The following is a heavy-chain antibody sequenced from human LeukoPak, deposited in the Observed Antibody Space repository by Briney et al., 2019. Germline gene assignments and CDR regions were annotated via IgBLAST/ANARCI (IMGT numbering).Heavy chain of an antibody. CDR1: GGSISSRRYY. Sequence: SETLSLTCTVSGGSISSRRYYWGWIRQPPGKGLEWIGSNYYSGSTYYNPSLKSRVTISVDTSKNQFSLKLSSVTAADTAVYYCASPDPYGDYSDYWGQGTLVTVSS. V-gene: IGHV4-39*01. D-gene: IGHD4-17*01. CDR3: ASPDPYGDYSDY. J-gene: IGHJ4*02. CDR2: NYYSGST.